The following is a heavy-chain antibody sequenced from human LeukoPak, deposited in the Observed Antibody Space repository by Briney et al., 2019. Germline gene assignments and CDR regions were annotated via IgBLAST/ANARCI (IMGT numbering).Heavy chain of an antibody. CDR1: GGSISSYY. V-gene: IGHV4-59*01. J-gene: IGHJ3*02. Sequence: PSETLSLTCTVSGGSISSYYWSWIRQPPGKGLEWIGYIYYSGSTNYNPSLKSRVTISVDTSKNQFSLKLSSVTAADTAVYYCARAPSITIFGVPLGAFDIWGQGTMVTVSS. D-gene: IGHD3-3*01. CDR3: ARAPSITIFGVPLGAFDI. CDR2: IYYSGST.